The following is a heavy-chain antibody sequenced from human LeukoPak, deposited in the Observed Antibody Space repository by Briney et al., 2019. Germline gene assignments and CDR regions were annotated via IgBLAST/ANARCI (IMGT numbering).Heavy chain of an antibody. CDR2: IYHSGST. D-gene: IGHD3-10*01. Sequence: SGTLSLTCAVSGGSISSSNWWSWVRQPPGKGLEWMGEIYHSGSTNYNPSLKSRVTISVDKSKNQFSLKLSSVTAADTAVYYCARGLLWFGESYDAFDIWGQGTMVTVSS. J-gene: IGHJ3*02. CDR1: GGSISSSNW. V-gene: IGHV4-4*02. CDR3: ARGLLWFGESYDAFDI.